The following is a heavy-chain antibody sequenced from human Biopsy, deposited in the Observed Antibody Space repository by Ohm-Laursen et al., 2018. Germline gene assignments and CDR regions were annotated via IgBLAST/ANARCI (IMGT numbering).Heavy chain of an antibody. CDR1: GGSIGSFF. CDR3: ARGTGRYYVYGAFDI. Sequence: GTLSLTCTVSGGSIGSFFWSWIRQPPGKGLEWIGYIYYSGSTNYNLSLESRVTMSVDTSKNQFSLNLRSVTAADTAVYYCARGTGRYYVYGAFDIWGQGTVVTVSS. V-gene: IGHV4-59*12. D-gene: IGHD1-26*01. CDR2: IYYSGST. J-gene: IGHJ3*02.